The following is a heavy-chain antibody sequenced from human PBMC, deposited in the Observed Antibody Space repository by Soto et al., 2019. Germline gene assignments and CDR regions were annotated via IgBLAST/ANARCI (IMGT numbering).Heavy chain of an antibody. Sequence: SETLSLTCTVSGDSTRSGNHYWSWIRQPPGKGLEWIGYIYYSGSTYYSPSLKSRVTISVDTSKNQFSLKLNSVTAADTAVYYCAREGDYRTWFEPWGPGTLVTVS. J-gene: IGHJ5*02. CDR3: AREGDYRTWFEP. V-gene: IGHV4-30-4*01. CDR2: IYYSGST. CDR1: GDSTRSGNHY. D-gene: IGHD4-17*01.